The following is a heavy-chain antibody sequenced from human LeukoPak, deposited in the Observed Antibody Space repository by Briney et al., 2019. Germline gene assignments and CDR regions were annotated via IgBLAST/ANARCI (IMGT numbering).Heavy chain of an antibody. CDR1: GFTFSSYS. Sequence: GGSLRLSCAASGFTFSSYSMNWVRQAPGKGLEWVAVISYDGSNKYYADSVKGRFTISRDNSKNTLYLQMNSLRAEDTAVYYCARDSYEGHYYYGMDVWGQGTTVTVSS. V-gene: IGHV3-30*03. D-gene: IGHD5-12*01. CDR2: ISYDGSNK. J-gene: IGHJ6*02. CDR3: ARDSYEGHYYYGMDV.